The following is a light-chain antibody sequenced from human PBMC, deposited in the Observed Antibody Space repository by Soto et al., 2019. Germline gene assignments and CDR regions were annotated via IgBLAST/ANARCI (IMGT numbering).Light chain of an antibody. CDR2: DAS. J-gene: IGKJ4*01. V-gene: IGKV3-11*01. CDR3: QQRNNWPPT. CDR1: QSVTSSY. Sequence: ELVLTQSPGTLSLSPGERATLSCRASQSVTSSYLAWYQQKPGRAPRLLIYDASNRATGIPARFSGSGSGTDFTLTISSLEPEDFAVYYCQQRNNWPPTFGGGTKVDIK.